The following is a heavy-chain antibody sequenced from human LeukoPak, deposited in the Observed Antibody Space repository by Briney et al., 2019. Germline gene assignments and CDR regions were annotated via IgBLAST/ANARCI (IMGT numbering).Heavy chain of an antibody. V-gene: IGHV1-18*01. CDR1: GYTFTSYG. Sequence: ASVKVSCKASGYTFTSYGISWVRQAPGQGLEWMGWISAYNGITNYAQKLQGRVTMTTDTSTSTAYMELRSLRSDDTAVYYCAMYYYGSGPYWFDPWGQGTLVTVSS. D-gene: IGHD3-10*01. J-gene: IGHJ5*02. CDR3: AMYYYGSGPYWFDP. CDR2: ISAYNGIT.